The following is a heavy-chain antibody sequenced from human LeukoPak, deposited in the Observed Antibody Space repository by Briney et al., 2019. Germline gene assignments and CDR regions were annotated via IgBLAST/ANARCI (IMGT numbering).Heavy chain of an antibody. V-gene: IGHV4-39*01. J-gene: IGHJ6*03. D-gene: IGHD1-26*01. CDR3: ARHAGGSYSLFLNYYYMDV. CDR2: IYYSGST. Sequence: GSLRLSCAASGFTFSSYAMSWVRQAPGKGLEWIGRIYYSGSTYYNPSLKSRVTISVDTSKNQFSLKLSSVTAADTAVYYCARHAGGSYSLFLNYYYMDVWGKGTTVTISS. CDR1: GFTFSSYA.